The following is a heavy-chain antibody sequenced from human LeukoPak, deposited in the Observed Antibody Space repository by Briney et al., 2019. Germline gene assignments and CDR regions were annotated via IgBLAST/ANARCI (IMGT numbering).Heavy chain of an antibody. CDR2: ISTHHANT. Sequence: ISTHHANTTYPQKLQGRVTMTTDTSTSTAYMELRSLRSDDTAVYYCARDRIRGYGFDYWGQGTLVTVSS. V-gene: IGHV1-18*01. CDR3: ARDRIRGYGFDY. J-gene: IGHJ4*02. D-gene: IGHD6-25*01.